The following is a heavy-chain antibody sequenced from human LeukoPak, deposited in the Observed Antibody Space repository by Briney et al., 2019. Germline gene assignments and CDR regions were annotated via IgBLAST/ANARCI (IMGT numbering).Heavy chain of an antibody. Sequence: GGSLRLSCAVSGFTFSSNSMHWVRQAPGKGLDWVSSISSSSSDIYYTDSVKGRFTISRDNAKNSLYLQLNSLRAEDTAVYYCSRPRLGNRENDYWGQGTLVTVSS. CDR2: ISSSSSDI. D-gene: IGHD2/OR15-2a*01. J-gene: IGHJ4*02. V-gene: IGHV3-21*01. CDR1: GFTFSSNS. CDR3: SRPRLGNRENDY.